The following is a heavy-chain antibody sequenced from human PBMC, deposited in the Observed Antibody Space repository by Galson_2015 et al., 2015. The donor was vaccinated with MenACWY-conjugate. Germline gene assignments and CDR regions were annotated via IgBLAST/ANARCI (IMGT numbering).Heavy chain of an antibody. D-gene: IGHD1-14*01. Sequence: QSGAEVKKPGESLTISCKASGYRFTGYWITWVRQVPGKGLEWMGRIDPHDSYTNYSPFFHGHVTISVDRPNTTAYLQWSSLKASDTATYYCALASGDFGYWGQGTLVTVSS. V-gene: IGHV5-10-1*01. CDR3: ALASGDFGY. J-gene: IGHJ4*02. CDR1: GYRFTGYW. CDR2: IDPHDSYT.